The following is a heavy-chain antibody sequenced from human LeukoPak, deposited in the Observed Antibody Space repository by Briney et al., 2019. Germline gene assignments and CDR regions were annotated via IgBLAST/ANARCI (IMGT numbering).Heavy chain of an antibody. CDR1: GFTFSSHA. Sequence: GGSLRLSCVASGFTFSSHAMSWVRQAPGKGLKWVSGISGSGGSTYYADSVKGRFTISRDNSKNTLFLQMNSLRAEDTAVYYCAKETYSSGWYPYFDYWGQGTLVTVSS. CDR2: ISGSGGST. D-gene: IGHD6-19*01. J-gene: IGHJ4*02. CDR3: AKETYSSGWYPYFDY. V-gene: IGHV3-23*01.